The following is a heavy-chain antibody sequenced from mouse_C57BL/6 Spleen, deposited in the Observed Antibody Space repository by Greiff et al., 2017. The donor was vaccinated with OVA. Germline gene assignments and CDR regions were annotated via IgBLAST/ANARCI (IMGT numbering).Heavy chain of an antibody. V-gene: IGHV1-82*01. Sequence: QVQLKQSGPELVKPGASVKISCKASGYAFSSSWMNWVKQRPGKGLEWIGRIYPGDGDTNYNGKFKGKATLTADKSSSTADMQLSSLTSEDSAVYFCARSRGITTVVNWYFDVWGTGTTVTVSS. CDR3: ARSRGITTVVNWYFDV. CDR2: IYPGDGDT. J-gene: IGHJ1*03. D-gene: IGHD1-1*01. CDR1: GYAFSSSW.